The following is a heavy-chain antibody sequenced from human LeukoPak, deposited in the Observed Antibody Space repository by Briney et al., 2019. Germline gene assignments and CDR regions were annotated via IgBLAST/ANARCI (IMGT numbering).Heavy chain of an antibody. V-gene: IGHV3-23*01. D-gene: IGHD5-18*01. CDR1: GFTFSSYG. CDR3: AKDRENTAMVIDCLDY. CDR2: ISGSGGST. Sequence: GTLRLSCAASGFTFSSYGMSWVRQAPGKGLEWVSAISGSGGSTYYADSVKGRFTISRDNSKNTLYLQMNSLRAEDTAVYYCAKDRENTAMVIDCLDYWGQGTLVTVSS. J-gene: IGHJ4*02.